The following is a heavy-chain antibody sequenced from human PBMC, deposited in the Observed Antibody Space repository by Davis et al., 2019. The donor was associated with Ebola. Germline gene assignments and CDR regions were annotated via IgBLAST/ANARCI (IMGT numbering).Heavy chain of an antibody. J-gene: IGHJ4*02. Sequence: KVSCKGSGYGFTNYWIGWVRQMPGKGLEWMGFIFPDDSDATYSPSFQGQVTFSVDKSIRTAYLHWNSLKASDTATYYCARPGTTSWDSWGQGTLVTVSS. V-gene: IGHV5-51*01. CDR2: IFPDDSDA. CDR3: ARPGTTSWDS. D-gene: IGHD2-2*01. CDR1: GYGFTNYW.